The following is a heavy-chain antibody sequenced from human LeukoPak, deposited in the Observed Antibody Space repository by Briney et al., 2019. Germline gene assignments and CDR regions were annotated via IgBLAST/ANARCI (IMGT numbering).Heavy chain of an antibody. CDR3: ARGRTGRTISFDY. V-gene: IGHV4-59*01. CDR2: IYYSGST. CDR1: GGSISSYY. D-gene: IGHD5-24*01. J-gene: IGHJ4*02. Sequence: KASETLSLTCTVSGGSISSYYWSWIRQPPGKGLGWIGCIYYSGSTNYNPSLKSRVTISVDTSSNQFSLKLTSLTAADTAVYYCARGRTGRTISFDYWGQGTLVTVSS.